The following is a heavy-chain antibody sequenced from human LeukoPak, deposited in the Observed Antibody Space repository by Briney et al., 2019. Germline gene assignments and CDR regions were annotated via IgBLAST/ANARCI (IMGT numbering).Heavy chain of an antibody. CDR2: IYYSGST. J-gene: IGHJ4*02. Sequence: PSETLSLTCTVSGGSISSSSYYWGWIRQPPGKGLEWIGSIYYSGSTYYNPSLKSRVTISVDTSKNQFSLKLSSVTAADTAVYYCARDGYSGYDQHTNFDYWGQGTLVTVSS. CDR3: ARDGYSGYDQHTNFDY. V-gene: IGHV4-39*07. D-gene: IGHD5-12*01. CDR1: GGSISSSSYY.